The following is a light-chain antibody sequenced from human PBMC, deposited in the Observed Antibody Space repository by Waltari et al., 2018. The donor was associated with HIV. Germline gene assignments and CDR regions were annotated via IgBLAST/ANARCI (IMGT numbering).Light chain of an antibody. J-gene: IGKJ1*01. CDR2: AAS. Sequence: DIPMTQSPSSLSASVGDRVTITCRASQSISSDLNWYQQKPGKAPKLLIYAASSLQSGVPSRVSGSGSGTDVTLTISSLQPEDFATYYCQQSYSTPQTFGQGTKVEIK. CDR3: QQSYSTPQT. V-gene: IGKV1-39*01. CDR1: QSISSD.